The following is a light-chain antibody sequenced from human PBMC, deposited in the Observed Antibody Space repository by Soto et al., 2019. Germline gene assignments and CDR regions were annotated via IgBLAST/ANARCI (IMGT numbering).Light chain of an antibody. Sequence: QSALTQPASVSGSPGQSITISCTGSGRVIGAYDYVSWYQQHPGKAPKLLIYGVKNRPSGVSYRFSASKSAFTASLTISGLQAEDEAHYYCSSYTTSYFYVFGPGTKGTVL. J-gene: IGLJ1*01. CDR2: GVK. CDR1: GRVIGAYDY. V-gene: IGLV2-14*01. CDR3: SSYTTSYFYV.